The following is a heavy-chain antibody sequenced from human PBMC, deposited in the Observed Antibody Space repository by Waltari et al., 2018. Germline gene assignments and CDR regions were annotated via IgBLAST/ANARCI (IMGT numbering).Heavy chain of an antibody. CDR3: AALNNLWSDVT. J-gene: IGHJ4*02. CDR1: GFTFSNYA. CDR2: ISFYYNNK. V-gene: IGHV3-30*01. D-gene: IGHD3-3*01. Sequence: QVQLVESGGGVVQPERSLRLSCVVSGFTFSNYAMHWVRQAPGKGLEWVAVISFYYNNKYYADSVKGRFTISRDNSRSTLYLQMNSLRIDDTAVYYCAALNNLWSDVTWGQGTLVTVAS.